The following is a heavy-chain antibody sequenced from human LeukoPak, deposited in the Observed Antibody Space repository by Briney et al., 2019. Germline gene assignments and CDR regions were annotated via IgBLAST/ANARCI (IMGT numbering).Heavy chain of an antibody. J-gene: IGHJ3*02. CDR3: ARSTNFEAFDI. V-gene: IGHV4-61*01. Sequence: PSETLSLTCSVSGGFVSSGSYYYSWIRQPPGKGLEWIGCIYYSGSTNYNPSLKSRVTISLDTSKIQFSLNLRSVTTADTAVYYCARSTNFEAFDIWGQGTMVTVSA. CDR2: IYYSGST. CDR1: GGFVSSGSYY. D-gene: IGHD4/OR15-4a*01.